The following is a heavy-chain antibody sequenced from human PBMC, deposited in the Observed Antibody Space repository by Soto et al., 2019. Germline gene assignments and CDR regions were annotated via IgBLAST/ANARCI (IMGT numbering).Heavy chain of an antibody. J-gene: IGHJ4*02. V-gene: IGHV3-23*01. CDR1: VFTFISYA. Sequence: GRSLRLSCASSVFTFISYAMGWGRQGPGKGLEWVAVVSIGGSTHYADSVRGRFTISRDNSKNTLSLQMNSLTAEDTAVYFCAKRRGAGGHFDYWGQGALVTVSS. CDR2: VSIGGST. CDR3: AKRRGAGGHFDY. D-gene: IGHD2-15*01.